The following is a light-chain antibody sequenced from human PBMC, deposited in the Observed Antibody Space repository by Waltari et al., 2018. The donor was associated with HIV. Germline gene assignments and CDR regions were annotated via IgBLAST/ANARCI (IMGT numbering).Light chain of an antibody. V-gene: IGKV3-15*01. CDR2: AAS. J-gene: IGKJ2*01. Sequence: EIVMTQFPGTLSVSPGESATLSCRASKSISSHLAWYQQKPGQAPRLLIYAASNRATGIPARFSGSGSGTDFTLTISSLQPEDFAVDYCLQYTFWPPYTFGQGTKLEMK. CDR1: KSISSH. CDR3: LQYTFWPPYT.